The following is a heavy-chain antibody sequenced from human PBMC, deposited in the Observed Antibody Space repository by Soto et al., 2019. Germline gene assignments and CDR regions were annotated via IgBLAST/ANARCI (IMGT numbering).Heavy chain of an antibody. D-gene: IGHD2-2*01. J-gene: IGHJ4*02. CDR2: ISYDGSNK. CDR1: GFTFSSYG. Sequence: QVQLVESGGGVVQPGRSLRLSCAASGFTFSSYGMHWVRQAPGKGLEWVAVISYDGSNKYYADYVKGRFTISRDNSKNTLYLQMNSLRAEYTAVYYCSKGSRAMTYFDYWCQGTLVTVSS. V-gene: IGHV3-30*18. CDR3: SKGSRAMTYFDY.